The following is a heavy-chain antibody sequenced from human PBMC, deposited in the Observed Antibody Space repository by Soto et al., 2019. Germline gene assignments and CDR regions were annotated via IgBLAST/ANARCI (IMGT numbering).Heavy chain of an antibody. V-gene: IGHV5-51*01. D-gene: IGHD1-7*01. J-gene: IGHJ3*01. Sequence: GESLKISCKTSGYSFSSHWIAWGRQMPGKGLEWMGIIYPADSDTRYSPSFQGQVTISADKSISTAYLQWSSLEASDTAIYYCALELSAAFDFWGQRTRVTVSS. CDR3: ALELSAAFDF. CDR2: IYPADSDT. CDR1: GYSFSSHW.